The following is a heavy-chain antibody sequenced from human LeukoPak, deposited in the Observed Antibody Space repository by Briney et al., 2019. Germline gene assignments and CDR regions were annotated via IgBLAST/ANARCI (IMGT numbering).Heavy chain of an antibody. J-gene: IGHJ6*03. V-gene: IGHV1-2*02. CDR1: GYTFTGYY. Sequence: GASVKVSCKASGYTFTGYYMHWVRQAPGQGLEWMGWINPNSGGTNYAQKFQGRVTMTRDTSISTAYMELSRLRSDDTAVYYCARGDSSSWSGPDYYYYMDVWGKGTTVTISS. D-gene: IGHD6-13*01. CDR3: ARGDSSSWSGPDYYYYMDV. CDR2: INPNSGGT.